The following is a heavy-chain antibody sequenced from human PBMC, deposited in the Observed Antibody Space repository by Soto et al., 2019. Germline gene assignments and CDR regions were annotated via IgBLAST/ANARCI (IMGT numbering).Heavy chain of an antibody. D-gene: IGHD5-12*01. Sequence: LQTLSLTCAISGDTVSTNTAAWNWIRQSPSRGLEWLGRIYYKSRWYNDYSESLKSRIAIIPDTSRNQFSLQLNSVIPEDTAVYYCARDWGYDPDPTYYYGMDVWGQGTKVT. J-gene: IGHJ6*02. CDR2: IYYKSRWYN. CDR1: GDTVSTNTAA. V-gene: IGHV6-1*01. CDR3: ARDWGYDPDPTYYYGMDV.